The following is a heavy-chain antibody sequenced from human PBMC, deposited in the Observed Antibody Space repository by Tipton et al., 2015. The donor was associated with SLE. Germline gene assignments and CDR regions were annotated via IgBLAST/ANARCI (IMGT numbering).Heavy chain of an antibody. Sequence: VQLVQSGAEVKKPGSSVKVSCKASGGSFSNYAISWVRQMPGKGLEWMGIIYPGDSDTRYSPSFQGQFTISADKSINTAYLQWSSLKASDTAMYYCARHGYGGGIWGQGTMVTVSS. CDR1: GGSFSNYA. D-gene: IGHD5-12*01. CDR2: IYPGDSDT. J-gene: IGHJ3*02. V-gene: IGHV5-51*01. CDR3: ARHGYGGGI.